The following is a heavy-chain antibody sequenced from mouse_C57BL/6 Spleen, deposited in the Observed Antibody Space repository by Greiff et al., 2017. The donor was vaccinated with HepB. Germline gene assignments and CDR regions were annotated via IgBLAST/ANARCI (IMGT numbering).Heavy chain of an antibody. CDR1: GYAFSSSW. J-gene: IGHJ2*01. CDR3: ARWQLTGTYFDY. D-gene: IGHD4-1*01. V-gene: IGHV1-82*01. CDR2: IYPGDGDT. Sequence: VKLMESGPELVKPGASVKISCKASGYAFSSSWMNWVKQRPGKGLEWIGRIYPGDGDTNYNGKFKGKATLTADKSSSTAYMQLSSLTSEDSAVYFCARWQLTGTYFDYWGQGTTLTVSS.